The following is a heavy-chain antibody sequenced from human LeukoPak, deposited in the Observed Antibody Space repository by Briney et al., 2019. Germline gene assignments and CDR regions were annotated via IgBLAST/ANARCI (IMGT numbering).Heavy chain of an antibody. Sequence: PSETLSLTCTVSGGSISSGDYLGSWIRQPPGRGLEWIGYIYYSGSTYYNPSLKSRVTISVDTSKNQFSLKLSSVTAADTAVYYCARDIGTVTTAFDIWGQGTMVTVSS. D-gene: IGHD4-17*01. V-gene: IGHV4-30-4*01. CDR3: ARDIGTVTTAFDI. CDR1: GGSISSGDYL. J-gene: IGHJ3*02. CDR2: IYYSGST.